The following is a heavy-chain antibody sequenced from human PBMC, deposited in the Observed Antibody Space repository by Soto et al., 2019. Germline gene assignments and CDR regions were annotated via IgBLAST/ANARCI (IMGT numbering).Heavy chain of an antibody. J-gene: IGHJ6*03. CDR2: ISSSSSYI. V-gene: IGHV3-21*01. Sequence: EVQLVESGGGLVKPGGSLRLSCAASGFTFSSYSMNWVRQAPGKGLEWVSSISSSSSYIYYADSVKGRFTISRDNAKNSLYLQMNSLRAEDTAVYYCARDPGAVAADALYYYYYMDVWGKGTTVTVSS. CDR1: GFTFSSYS. D-gene: IGHD2-15*01. CDR3: ARDPGAVAADALYYYYYMDV.